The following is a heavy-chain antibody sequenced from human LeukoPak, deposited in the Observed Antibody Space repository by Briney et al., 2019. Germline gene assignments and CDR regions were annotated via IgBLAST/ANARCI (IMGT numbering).Heavy chain of an antibody. CDR2: IIPIFGTA. Sequence: SVKVSCKASGGTFSSYAISWVRQAPGQGLGWMGGIIPIFGTANYAQKFQGRVTITTDESTRTAYMELRSLRSEDTAVYYCARELHYDSSGYFGYWGQGTLVTVSS. D-gene: IGHD3-22*01. CDR3: ARELHYDSSGYFGY. V-gene: IGHV1-69*05. J-gene: IGHJ4*02. CDR1: GGTFSSYA.